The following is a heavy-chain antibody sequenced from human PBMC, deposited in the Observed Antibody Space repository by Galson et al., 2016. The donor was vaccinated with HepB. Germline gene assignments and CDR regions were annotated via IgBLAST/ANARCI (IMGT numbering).Heavy chain of an antibody. CDR1: GYTFTNYG. D-gene: IGHD1-26*01. CDR3: ARDGFRVVGAAHEY. V-gene: IGHV1-18*01. J-gene: IGHJ4*02. Sequence: SVKVSCKASGYTFTNYGITWVRQAPGQGLEWMGWISAYNGNTNYAQKLQGRVTMTTDTSTSTGYMELTSLRSDDTAVYFCARDGFRVVGAAHEYWGQGTLVTVSS. CDR2: ISAYNGNT.